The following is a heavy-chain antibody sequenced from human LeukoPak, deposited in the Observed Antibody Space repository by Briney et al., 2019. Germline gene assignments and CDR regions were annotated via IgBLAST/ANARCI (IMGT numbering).Heavy chain of an antibody. CDR1: GFTVSSNY. CDR3: ARAGRMETYYDFWSGYFPHFDY. J-gene: IGHJ4*02. CDR2: IYSGGST. V-gene: IGHV3-66*01. Sequence: GGSLRLSCAASGFTVSSNYMSWVRQAPGKGLEWVPVIYSGGSTYYADSVKGRFTISRDNSKNTLYLQMNSLRAEDTAVYYCARAGRMETYYDFWSGYFPHFDYWGQGTLVTVSS. D-gene: IGHD3-3*01.